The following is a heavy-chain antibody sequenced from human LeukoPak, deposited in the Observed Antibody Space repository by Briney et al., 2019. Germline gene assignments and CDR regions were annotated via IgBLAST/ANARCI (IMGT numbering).Heavy chain of an antibody. J-gene: IGHJ4*02. CDR1: GFTFSSYG. D-gene: IGHD6-6*01. CDR3: AKDYYGSSTPL. Sequence: GRSLRLSCAASGFTFSSYGMHWVRQAPGKGLEWVAVISHDGSNKYYADSVEGRFTISRDNSKNTLYLQMNSLRAEDTAVYYCAKDYYGSSTPLWGQGTLVTVSS. CDR2: ISHDGSNK. V-gene: IGHV3-30*18.